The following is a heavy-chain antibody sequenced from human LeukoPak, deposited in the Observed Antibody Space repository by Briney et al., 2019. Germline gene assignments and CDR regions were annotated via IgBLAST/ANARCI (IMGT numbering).Heavy chain of an antibody. CDR3: AKTRPLDSSSWSHGDY. CDR1: GFTFSSYA. V-gene: IGHV3-23*01. D-gene: IGHD6-13*01. J-gene: IGHJ4*02. CDR2: ISGSGDGT. Sequence: GGSLRLSCAASGFTFSSYAMSWVRQAPGKGLEWVSAISGSGDGTYYGDSVKGRFTISRDNSKNTLYLQMNSLRAEDTAVYYCAKTRPLDSSSWSHGDYWGQGTLATVSS.